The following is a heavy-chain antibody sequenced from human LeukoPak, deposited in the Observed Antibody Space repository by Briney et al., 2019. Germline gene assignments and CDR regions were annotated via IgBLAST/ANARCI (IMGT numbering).Heavy chain of an antibody. J-gene: IGHJ4*02. D-gene: IGHD6-13*01. Sequence: PGGSLRLSCAASGFTFGSYAIHWVRQAPGKGLEWVAFIWYDGSNKYYADSVKGRFTISRDNSENTLYLQMNSLRPEDTAVYYCAKGGSTWYHFDYWGQGTLVTVSS. CDR1: GFTFGSYA. CDR2: IWYDGSNK. CDR3: AKGGSTWYHFDY. V-gene: IGHV3-30*02.